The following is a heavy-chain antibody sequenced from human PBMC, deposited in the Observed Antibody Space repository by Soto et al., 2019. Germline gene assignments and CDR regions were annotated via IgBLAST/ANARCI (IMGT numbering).Heavy chain of an antibody. CDR3: ARETIAARPLYP. Sequence: PLVTLCLTYAVYGVNFRGYGCRRLRQPPGKGLEWIGEINHSGSTNYNPSLKSRVTISVDTSKNQFSLKLSSVTAADTAVYYCARETIAARPLYPWGQGTLVTVSS. J-gene: IGHJ4*02. V-gene: IGHV4-34*01. CDR1: GVNFRGYG. D-gene: IGHD6-6*01. CDR2: INHSGST.